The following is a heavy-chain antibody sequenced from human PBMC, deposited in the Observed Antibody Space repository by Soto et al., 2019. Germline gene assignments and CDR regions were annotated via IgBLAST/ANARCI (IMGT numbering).Heavy chain of an antibody. V-gene: IGHV4-59*01. CDR2: IYYSGST. CDR3: ARDPVGSTSFFDY. D-gene: IGHD2-2*01. J-gene: IGHJ4*02. CDR1: GGSISSYY. Sequence: SETLSLTCTVSGGSISSYYWSWIRQPPGKGLEWIGYIYYSGSTNYNPSLKSRVTISVDTSKNQFSLKLSSVTAADTAVYYCARDPVGSTSFFDYWGQGTLVTVSS.